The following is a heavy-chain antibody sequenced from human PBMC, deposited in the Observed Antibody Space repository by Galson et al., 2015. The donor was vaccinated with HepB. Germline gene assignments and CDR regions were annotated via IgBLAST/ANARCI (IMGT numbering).Heavy chain of an antibody. J-gene: IGHJ4*02. CDR1: GFTFSYYW. V-gene: IGHV3-7*03. D-gene: IGHD4-23*01. Sequence: SLRLSCAASGFTFSYYWMSWVRQAPGKGLEWVANIKHDGSEKYYVDSVKGRFSISRDNAKNSLFLQMNRLRAEDTAVYYCARERPATYSVVTPFFDNWGQGTLVTVSS. CDR3: ARERPATYSVVTPFFDN. CDR2: IKHDGSEK.